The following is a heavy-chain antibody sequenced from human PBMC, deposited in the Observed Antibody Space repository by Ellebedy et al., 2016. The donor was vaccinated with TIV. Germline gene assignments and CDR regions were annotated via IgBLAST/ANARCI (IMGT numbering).Heavy chain of an antibody. CDR2: ISDDGSNQ. CDR1: GFTFSNYG. D-gene: IGHD2-8*01. J-gene: IGHJ4*02. CDR3: ARDRQINGKKTWCFDS. Sequence: PGGSLRLSCAASGFTFSNYGIHWVRQAPGKGLEWVTVISDDGSNQYYAASVKGRFTISRDNSKNSVYLQMNSLRGEDPDLYYCARDRQINGKKTWCFDSWGQGTLVTVSS. V-gene: IGHV3-30*03.